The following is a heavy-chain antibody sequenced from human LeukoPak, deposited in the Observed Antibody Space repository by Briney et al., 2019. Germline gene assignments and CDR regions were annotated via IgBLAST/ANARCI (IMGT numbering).Heavy chain of an antibody. V-gene: IGHV3-30*04. D-gene: IGHD3-3*01. J-gene: IGHJ4*02. CDR2: ISYDGSNK. CDR3: ATGGKFDFWSGYHIDN. CDR1: GFTFSSNA. Sequence: GGSLRLSCEVSGFTFSSNAMHWVRQAPGKGLECVAVISYDGSNKNFADSVKGRFTVSRDSSKHTLYLHMNSLRSDDTAMYYCATGGKFDFWSGYHIDNWGQGTLVTVSS.